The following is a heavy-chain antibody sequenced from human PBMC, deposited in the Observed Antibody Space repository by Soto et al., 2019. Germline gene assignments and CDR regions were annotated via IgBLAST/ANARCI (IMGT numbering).Heavy chain of an antibody. V-gene: IGHV5-51*01. J-gene: IGHJ6*02. CDR1: GYSFTSYW. CDR3: ARHSSTYLKYSSNYYYYGMDV. CDR2: ISPGDSDT. D-gene: IGHD6-19*01. Sequence: GESLKISGKGSGYSFTSYWIGWVRQMPGKGLEWMGIISPGDSDTRYSPSFQGQGTIRADKSISTAYLQWSSLKASDTAMYYCARHSSTYLKYSSNYYYYGMDVWGQGTTVTVSS.